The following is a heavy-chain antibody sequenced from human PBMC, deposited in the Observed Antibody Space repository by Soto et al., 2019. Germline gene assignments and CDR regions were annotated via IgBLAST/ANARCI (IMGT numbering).Heavy chain of an antibody. CDR1: GITVRTNS. CDR2: IFPGGRT. V-gene: IGHV3-53*01. D-gene: IGHD3-22*01. J-gene: IGHJ5*02. CDR3: ARADYYDNNDHFCGLKP. Sequence: PGGSLRLSCTASGITVRTNSMTWVRQAPGKGLEWVSVIFPGGRTYYPDSVKGRFTISRDDSKNTVYLHMNSLRAEDTAVYYCARADYYDNNDHFCGLKPWGQGTLVTVSS.